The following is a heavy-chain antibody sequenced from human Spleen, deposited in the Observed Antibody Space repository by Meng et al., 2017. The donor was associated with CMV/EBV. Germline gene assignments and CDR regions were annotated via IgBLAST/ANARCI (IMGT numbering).Heavy chain of an antibody. CDR3: ARYKFYSGYFDY. V-gene: IGHV4-61*01. Sequence: SETLSLTCTVSGGSVSSGSYYWSWIRQPPGKGLEWIGYIYYSGSTNYNPSLKSRVTISVDTSKNQLSLKLSSVTAADTAVYYCARYKFYSGYFDYWGQGTLVTVSS. D-gene: IGHD4-11*01. CDR1: GGSVSSGSYY. CDR2: IYYSGST. J-gene: IGHJ4*02.